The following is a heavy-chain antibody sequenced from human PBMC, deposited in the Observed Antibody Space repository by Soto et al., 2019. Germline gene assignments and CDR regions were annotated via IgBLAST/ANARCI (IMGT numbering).Heavy chain of an antibody. V-gene: IGHV3-48*01. D-gene: IGHD3-3*01. CDR1: GFTFSSYS. J-gene: IGHJ4*02. Sequence: GGSLRLSCAASGFTFSSYSMNWVRQAPGKGLEWVSYISSSSSTIYYADSVKGRFTISRVNAKNSLALQMNCLRAEDTAVYYCAREYTIFGVVIIEMGFDYWGQGTLVTVSS. CDR2: ISSSSSTI. CDR3: AREYTIFGVVIIEMGFDY.